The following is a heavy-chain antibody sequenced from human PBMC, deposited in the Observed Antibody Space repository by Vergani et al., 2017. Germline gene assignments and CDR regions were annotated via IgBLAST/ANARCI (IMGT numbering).Heavy chain of an antibody. Sequence: QVQLQESGPRLVKPSETLSLICSVSGYSISSGYFWGWIRQSPGKGLEWLGTIDRTGRTHLSPSLKSRLTISVDTTKNQFSLRLMSATAADTAVYFCARDGMSPAGIEPENAFHVWGQGTRVSV. D-gene: IGHD5-18*01. CDR3: ARDGMSPAGIEPENAFHV. CDR1: GYSISSGYF. V-gene: IGHV4-38-2*02. J-gene: IGHJ3*01. CDR2: IDRTGRT.